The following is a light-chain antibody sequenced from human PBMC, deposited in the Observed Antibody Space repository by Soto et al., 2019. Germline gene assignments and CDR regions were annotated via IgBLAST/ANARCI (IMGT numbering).Light chain of an antibody. V-gene: IGKV2-28*01. CDR3: MQALQAPFT. CDR1: QSLLHSNGYNY. J-gene: IGKJ3*01. Sequence: EIVMTQSPLSLPVTPGEPASISCKSSQSLLHSNGYNYLDWYLQKPGQSPQLLIYAGSNRASGVPDRFSCSGSGTEFSLKISRVEAEDVALYYCMQALQAPFTFGPGTKVDIK. CDR2: AGS.